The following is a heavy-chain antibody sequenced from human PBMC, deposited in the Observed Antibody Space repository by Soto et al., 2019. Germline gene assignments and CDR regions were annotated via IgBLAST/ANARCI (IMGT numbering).Heavy chain of an antibody. J-gene: IGHJ4*02. CDR3: ARGTSSTLFDS. D-gene: IGHD2-2*01. V-gene: IGHV4-30-2*01. CDR1: GGSISSGGYS. CDR2: IYHSGST. Sequence: SETLSLTCAVSGGSISSGGYSWSWIRQPPGKGLEWIGYIYHSGSTYYNPSLKCRVNISVDRSKNQFSLKLSSVTAADTAVYDCARGTSSTLFDSWGRGTLVSVSS.